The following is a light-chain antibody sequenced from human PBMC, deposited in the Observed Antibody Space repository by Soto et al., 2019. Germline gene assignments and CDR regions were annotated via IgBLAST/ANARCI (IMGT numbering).Light chain of an antibody. CDR1: SGHSSYA. CDR3: QTWGTGMV. V-gene: IGLV4-69*01. Sequence: VLTQSPSASASLGASVKLTCTLSSGHSSYAIAWHQQQPEKGPRYLMNLNSDGSHSRGDGIPDRFSGSSSGAERYLTISSLQSEDEADYYCQTWGTGMVFGGGTKLTVL. J-gene: IGLJ2*01. CDR2: LNSDGSH.